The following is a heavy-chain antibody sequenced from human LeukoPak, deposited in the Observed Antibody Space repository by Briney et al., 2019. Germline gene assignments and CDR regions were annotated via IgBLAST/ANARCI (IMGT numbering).Heavy chain of an antibody. Sequence: GASVKVSCKASGYTFTSYGISWVRQAPGQGLEWMGWISAYNGNTNYAQKLQGRVTMTTDTSTSTAYKELRSLRSDDTAVYYCARAGYSSGWDHFDYWGQGTLVTVSS. CDR1: GYTFTSYG. J-gene: IGHJ4*02. CDR2: ISAYNGNT. V-gene: IGHV1-18*01. D-gene: IGHD6-19*01. CDR3: ARAGYSSGWDHFDY.